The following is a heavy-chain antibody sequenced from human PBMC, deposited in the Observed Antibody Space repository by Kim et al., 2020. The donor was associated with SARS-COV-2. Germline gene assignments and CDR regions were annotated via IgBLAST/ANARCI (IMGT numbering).Heavy chain of an antibody. D-gene: IGHD5-18*01. CDR2: ISSSSSYI. V-gene: IGHV3-21*01. Sequence: GGSLRLSCAASGFTFSSYSMNWVRQAPGKGLEWVSSISSSSSYIYYADSVKGRFTISRDNAMNSLYLQMNSLRAEDTAVYYCARGPRGYSYGPGDYCRQGTLDTVST. CDR3: ARGPRGYSYGPGDY. CDR1: GFTFSSYS. J-gene: IGHJ4*02.